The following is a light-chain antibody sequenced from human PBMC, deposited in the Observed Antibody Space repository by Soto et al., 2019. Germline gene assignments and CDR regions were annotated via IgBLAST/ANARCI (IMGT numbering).Light chain of an antibody. J-gene: IGLJ2*01. CDR3: SSYASSNTVV. CDR1: SSDIGNYNY. CDR2: DVS. Sequence: QSPLTQPASVSGSPGQSITISCTGTSSDIGNYNYVSWYQQHPGKVPKLMIYDVSDRPSGVSNRFSASKSGNTASLTISGLQAEDEADYYCSSYASSNTVVFGGGTKLTVL. V-gene: IGLV2-14*03.